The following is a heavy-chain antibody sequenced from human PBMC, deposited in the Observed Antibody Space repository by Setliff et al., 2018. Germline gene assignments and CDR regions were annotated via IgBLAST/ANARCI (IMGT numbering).Heavy chain of an antibody. J-gene: IGHJ6*02. V-gene: IGHV1-2*02. Sequence: GASVKVSCKASGYTFTGYYMHWVRQAPGQGLEWMGWINPNSGGTNYAQKFQGRVTMTTDTSTSTAYMELRSLRSDDTAVYYCAREPLYYYGSGSYYKPPLYYYGMDVWGQGTTVTVSS. D-gene: IGHD3-10*01. CDR2: INPNSGGT. CDR3: AREPLYYYGSGSYYKPPLYYYGMDV. CDR1: GYTFTGYY.